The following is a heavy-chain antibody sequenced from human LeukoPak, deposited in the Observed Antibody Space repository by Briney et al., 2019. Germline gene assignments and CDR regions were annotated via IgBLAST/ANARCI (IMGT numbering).Heavy chain of an antibody. CDR2: IIPIFGTA. CDR3: ARSDAYDYDFWSWDYYYGMDV. CDR1: GDTFSSYA. Sequence: ASVKVSCKASGDTFSSYAISWVRQAPGQGLEWMGGIIPIFGTANYAQKFQGRVTITADESTSTAYMELTSLRSEDTAVYYCARSDAYDYDFWSWDYYYGMDVWGQGTTVTVSS. D-gene: IGHD3-3*01. J-gene: IGHJ6*02. V-gene: IGHV1-69*13.